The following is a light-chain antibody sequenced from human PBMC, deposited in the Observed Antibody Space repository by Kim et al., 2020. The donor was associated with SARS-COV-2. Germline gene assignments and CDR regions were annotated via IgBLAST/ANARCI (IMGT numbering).Light chain of an antibody. Sequence: TSVGDRVTITCRASQDISTGLAWYQQKPGKTPKFLIYKASNLESGVPSRFSGSGSGTEFTLTISSLQPDDFATYYCLHYNTYPLTFGGGTTVEIK. CDR2: KAS. CDR1: QDISTG. J-gene: IGKJ4*01. CDR3: LHYNTYPLT. V-gene: IGKV1-5*03.